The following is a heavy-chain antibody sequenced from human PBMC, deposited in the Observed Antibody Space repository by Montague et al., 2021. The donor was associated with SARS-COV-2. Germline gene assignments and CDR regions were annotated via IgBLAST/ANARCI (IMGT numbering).Heavy chain of an antibody. CDR1: GGSFSTYS. CDR3: ARLGDGVVPSPRLGVGPYYSYYDMDV. Sequence: SETLSLTCAVHGGSFSTYSWKWIRQPPGKGQEWIGEIHHGGSTNYNPSLQSRVTISAATSKNQFSLKLTSVAAAAAAVYSCARLGDGVVPSPRLGVGPYYSYYDMDVWGKGTTVTVSS. D-gene: IGHD2-21*01. CDR2: IHHGGST. J-gene: IGHJ6*03. V-gene: IGHV4-34*01.